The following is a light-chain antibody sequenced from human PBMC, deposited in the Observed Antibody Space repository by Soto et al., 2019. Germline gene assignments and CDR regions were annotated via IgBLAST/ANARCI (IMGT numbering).Light chain of an antibody. CDR3: QQRSNWPWT. CDR2: DAS. Sequence: EIVLTQSPATLSLSPGERATLSCRASESVSSYLAWYQQKPGQAPRLLIYDASNRATGIPARFSGSGSGTDFTLTISSLEPKDFVAYYCQQRSNWPWTFGQGTKVEIK. J-gene: IGKJ1*01. CDR1: ESVSSY. V-gene: IGKV3-11*01.